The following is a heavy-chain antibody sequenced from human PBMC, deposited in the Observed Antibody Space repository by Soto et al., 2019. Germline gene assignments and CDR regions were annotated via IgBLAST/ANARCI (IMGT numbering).Heavy chain of an antibody. V-gene: IGHV3-23*01. CDR1: RFTFSSYA. D-gene: IGHD3-9*01. CDR2: ISGTGVST. CDR3: AIRRYFAWDFDY. J-gene: IGHJ4*02. Sequence: EVQLLESGGGLVQPGGSLRLSCAASRFTFSSYAMSWVRQAPGKGLEWVSTISGTGVSTYYADSVRGRFTISRDNSANTLYLQMNSMRAEHTAVYYWAIRRYFAWDFDYWGQGTLVTVSS.